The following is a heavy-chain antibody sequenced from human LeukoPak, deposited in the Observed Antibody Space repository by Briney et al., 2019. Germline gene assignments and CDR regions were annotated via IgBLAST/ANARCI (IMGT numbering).Heavy chain of an antibody. CDR1: GFTFSSYG. V-gene: IGHV3-30*02. CDR2: IRYDGSNK. Sequence: PGGSLRLSCAASGFTFSSYGMHWVRQAPGKGLEWVAFIRYDGSNKYYADSVKGRFTISRDNSKNTLYLQMNSLRAEDTAVYYCAGAVARTVRFDYWGQGTLVTVPS. D-gene: IGHD6-19*01. J-gene: IGHJ4*02. CDR3: AGAVARTVRFDY.